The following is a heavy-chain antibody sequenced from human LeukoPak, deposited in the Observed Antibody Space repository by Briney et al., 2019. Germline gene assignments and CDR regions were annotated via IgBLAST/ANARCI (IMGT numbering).Heavy chain of an antibody. Sequence: PGGSLRLSCAASGFTFSTYVMNWVRQAPGKGLEWVSFISGSSNYIYYADSMKGRFTISRDNAKNSLYLQMNSLRAEDTAVYYCAREKDTSLAPYFDYWGQGTLVTVSS. CDR2: ISGSSNYI. CDR1: GFTFSTYV. J-gene: IGHJ4*02. V-gene: IGHV3-21*01. CDR3: AREKDTSLAPYFDY. D-gene: IGHD5-18*01.